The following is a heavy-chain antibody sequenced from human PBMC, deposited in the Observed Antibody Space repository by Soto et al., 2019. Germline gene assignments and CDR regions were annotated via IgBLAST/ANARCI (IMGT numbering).Heavy chain of an antibody. D-gene: IGHD3-3*01. CDR3: AREGDPYYDFRSGYAPIHY. V-gene: IGHV1-18*01. CDR2: INAYNGNT. J-gene: IGHJ4*02. Sequence: GASVKVSCKASGYTFTSYGISWGRQAPGQGLEWMGWINAYNGNTNYAQKFQGRVTMTRDTSTSTAYMELSSLRSEDTAVYYCAREGDPYYDFRSGYAPIHYSGQATLVTVSS. CDR1: GYTFTSYG.